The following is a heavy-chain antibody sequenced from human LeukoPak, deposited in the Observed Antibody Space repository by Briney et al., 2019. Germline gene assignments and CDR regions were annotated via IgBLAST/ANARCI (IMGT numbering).Heavy chain of an antibody. CDR2: IRQDGSEK. D-gene: IGHD4-23*01. J-gene: IGHJ4*02. CDR1: GFTFSSFR. Sequence: GGSLRLSCAASGFTFSSFRMSWGRQAPGKGLEYVANIRQDGSEKYYVDSVKGRSTISRDNAKNSLYLQMSSLRAEDTAVYHCARDYGGSSPFDYWGKGTLVTVSS. V-gene: IGHV3-7*01. CDR3: ARDYGGSSPFDY.